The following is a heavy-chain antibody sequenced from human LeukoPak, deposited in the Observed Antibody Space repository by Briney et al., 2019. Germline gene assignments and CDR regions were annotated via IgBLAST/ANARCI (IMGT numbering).Heavy chain of an antibody. CDR1: GYTFTIYA. CDR3: AREGIPSSGCSKY. J-gene: IGHJ4*02. V-gene: IGHV7-4-1*02. Sequence: AASVKVSCKASGYTFTIYAINSVRQAPGQGIEWMGWINTNTGNPTYAQGFTGRFVFSLDTSVSTAYLQISSLKAEDTAVYYCAREGIPSSGCSKYWGQGTLVTVSS. CDR2: INTNTGNP. D-gene: IGHD6-19*01.